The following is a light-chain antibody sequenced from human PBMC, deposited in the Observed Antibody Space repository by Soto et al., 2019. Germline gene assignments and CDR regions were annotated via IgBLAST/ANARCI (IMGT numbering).Light chain of an antibody. J-gene: IGLJ1*01. Sequence: QSALTQPPSASGSPGQSVTISCIGTSSDVGRYNFVSWYQHHPGKAPKLIIYEVTKRPSGVPDRFSGSKSGNTASLTVSGLQADDEAYYFCSSYVGSNNYVFGTGTKVTVL. CDR1: SSDVGRYNF. V-gene: IGLV2-8*01. CDR3: SSYVGSNNYV. CDR2: EVT.